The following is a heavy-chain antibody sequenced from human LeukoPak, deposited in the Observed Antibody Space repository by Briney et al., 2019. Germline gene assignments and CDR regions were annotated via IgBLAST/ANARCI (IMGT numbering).Heavy chain of an antibody. D-gene: IGHD2-2*01. Sequence: GGSLRLSCAASGFTFSSYGMHWVRQAPGKGLEWVAVIWYDGSNKYYADSVEGRFTISRDNSKNTLYLQMNSLRAEDTAVYYCARGKGYCSSTSCYNWFDPWGQGTLVTVSS. CDR1: GFTFSSYG. V-gene: IGHV3-33*01. CDR3: ARGKGYCSSTSCYNWFDP. J-gene: IGHJ5*02. CDR2: IWYDGSNK.